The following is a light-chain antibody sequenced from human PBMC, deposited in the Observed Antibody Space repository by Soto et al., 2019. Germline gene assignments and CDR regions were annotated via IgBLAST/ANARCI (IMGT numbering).Light chain of an antibody. Sequence: EIVLTQSPGTLSLSPGETATLSCRSSQSVISSYLAWYQQKPGQPPRLLIFGTSIRATGIPDRISGSGSGTDFSLTISRLEPEDFAVYYCQQRSNWAYTFGQGTKLEIK. CDR3: QQRSNWAYT. CDR1: QSVISSY. J-gene: IGKJ2*01. CDR2: GTS. V-gene: IGKV3D-20*02.